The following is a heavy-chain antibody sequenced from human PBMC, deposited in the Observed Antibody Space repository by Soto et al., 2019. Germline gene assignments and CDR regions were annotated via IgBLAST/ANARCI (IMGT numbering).Heavy chain of an antibody. CDR2: ISGSGGST. J-gene: IGHJ4*02. D-gene: IGHD3-3*01. CDR3: AKGGTDFWSGYYCDY. Sequence: GGSLRLSCAASGFTFSSYAMSWVRQAPGKGLEWVSAISGSGGSTYYADSVKGRFTISRDNSKNTLYLQMNSLRAEDTAVYYCAKGGTDFWSGYYCDYWGQGTLVTVSS. V-gene: IGHV3-23*01. CDR1: GFTFSSYA.